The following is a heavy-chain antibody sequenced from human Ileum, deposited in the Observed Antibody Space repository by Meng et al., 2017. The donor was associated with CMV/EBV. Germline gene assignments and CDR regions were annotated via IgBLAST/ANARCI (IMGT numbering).Heavy chain of an antibody. Sequence: SGFTLSNYDINWVRQAPGQGVEWMGWMNPPGHTGDKKKFQGRDTITRDTSTDTAYMELHRLRSEDTAVYYCTRAHYGRGYYSVDLDYWGQGTLVTVSS. D-gene: IGHD3-3*01. CDR3: TRAHYGRGYYSVDLDY. V-gene: IGHV1-8*01. CDR2: MNPPGHT. J-gene: IGHJ4*02. CDR1: GFTLSNYD.